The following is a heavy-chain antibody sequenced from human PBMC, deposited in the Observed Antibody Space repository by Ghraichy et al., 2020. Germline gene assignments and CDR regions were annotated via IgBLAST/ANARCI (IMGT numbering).Heavy chain of an antibody. CDR3: ARLFDPTAAGIY. V-gene: IGHV4-39*01. CDR2: IYYSGST. CDR1: GGSISSSSYY. J-gene: IGHJ4*02. Sequence: SETLSLTCTVSGGSISSSSYYWGWIRQPPGKGLEWIGSIYYSGSTYYNPSLKSRVTISVDTSKNQFSLKLSSVTAADTAVYYCARLFDPTAAGIYWGQGTLVTVSS. D-gene: IGHD6-13*01.